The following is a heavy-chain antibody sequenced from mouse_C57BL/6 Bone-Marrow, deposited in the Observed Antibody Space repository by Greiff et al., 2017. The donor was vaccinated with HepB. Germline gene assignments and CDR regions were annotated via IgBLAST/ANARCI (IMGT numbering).Heavy chain of an antibody. CDR2: ISDGGSYT. V-gene: IGHV5-4*01. CDR1: GFTFSSYA. D-gene: IGHD1-1*01. Sequence: EVMLVESGGGLVKPGGSLKLSCAASGFTFSSYAMSWVRQTPEKRLEWVATISDGGSYTYYPDNVKGRFTISRDNAKNNLYLQMSHLKSEDTAMYYCARDPYYYGSSHWYFDGWGTGTTVTVSS. J-gene: IGHJ1*03. CDR3: ARDPYYYGSSHWYFDG.